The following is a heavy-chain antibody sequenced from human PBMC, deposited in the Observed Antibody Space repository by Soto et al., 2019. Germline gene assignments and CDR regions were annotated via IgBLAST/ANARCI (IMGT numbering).Heavy chain of an antibody. J-gene: IGHJ5*02. D-gene: IGHD2-2*03. CDR1: GYTFTSYA. CDR2: INAGNGNT. CDR3: ASNILDRFYPFDP. V-gene: IGHV1-3*01. Sequence: ASVKVSCKASGYTFTSYAMHWARQAPGQRLEWMGWINAGNGNTKYSQKFQGRVTITRDTSASTAYMELSSLRSEDTAVYYCASNILDRFYPFDPWGQGTLVTVSS.